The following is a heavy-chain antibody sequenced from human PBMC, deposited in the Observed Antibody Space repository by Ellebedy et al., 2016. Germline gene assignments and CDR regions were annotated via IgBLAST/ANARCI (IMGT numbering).Heavy chain of an antibody. D-gene: IGHD3-16*01. V-gene: IGHV3-30*03. CDR2: ISYHSTNI. Sequence: GESLKISCAASGFTFSSYGMHWVRQAPGKGLEWVAVISYHSTNIFYADSVRGRFTISRDNSKNMLYLQMDSVRPDDTAVYFCARKSLGGVTNYWGQGILVTVSS. CDR3: ARKSLGGVTNY. CDR1: GFTFSSYG. J-gene: IGHJ4*02.